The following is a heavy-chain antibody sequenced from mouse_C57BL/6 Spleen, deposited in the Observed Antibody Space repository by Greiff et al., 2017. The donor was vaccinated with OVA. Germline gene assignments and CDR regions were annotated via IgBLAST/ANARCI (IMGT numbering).Heavy chain of an antibody. CDR2: IYPGSGST. D-gene: IGHD1-2*01. J-gene: IGHJ2*01. CDR1: GYTFTSYW. Sequence: QVQLQQPGAELVKPGASVKMSCKASGYTFTSYWITWVKQRPGQGLEWIGDIYPGSGSTNYNEKFKSKATLTVAPASLPAYIQLSSLTSADSAVYYCARVTTARYFAYWGQGTTLTVSS. CDR3: ARVTTARYFAY. V-gene: IGHV1-55*01.